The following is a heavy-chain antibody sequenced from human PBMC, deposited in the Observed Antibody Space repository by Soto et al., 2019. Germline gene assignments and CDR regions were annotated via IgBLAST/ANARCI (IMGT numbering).Heavy chain of an antibody. CDR2: INPDSGGT. CDR1: GYTFTGFY. CDR3: AREGGYCSSTRCHRGAFHI. D-gene: IGHD2-2*01. Sequence: RASVKVSCKASGYTFTGFYMHWVRQAPGQGLEWMGWINPDSGGTNYAQKFQGWVTMTRDTSISTAYMELSRLRSDDTAVYYCAREGGYCSSTRCHRGAFHIWGPGTKVTV. J-gene: IGHJ3*02. V-gene: IGHV1-2*04.